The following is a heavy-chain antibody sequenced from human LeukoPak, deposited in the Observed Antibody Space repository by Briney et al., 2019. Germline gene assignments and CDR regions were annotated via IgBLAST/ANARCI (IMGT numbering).Heavy chain of an antibody. J-gene: IGHJ5*02. CDR1: GFTFSTFA. CDR3: ARLNKPGWFDP. Sequence: PGGSLRPSCAASGFTFSTFAMVWVRQPPGKGLEWVSSIFPSGGEIHYADSVKGRFTISRDNAKNSLYLQMNSLRAEDTAVYYCARLNKPGWFDPWGQGTLVIVSS. V-gene: IGHV3-21*01. D-gene: IGHD1-14*01. CDR2: IFPSGGEI.